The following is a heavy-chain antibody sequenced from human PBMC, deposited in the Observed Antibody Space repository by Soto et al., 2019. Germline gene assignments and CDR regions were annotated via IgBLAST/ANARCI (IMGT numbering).Heavy chain of an antibody. CDR3: ARSTLFNCYYGIDV. D-gene: IGHD3-16*01. Sequence: SETLSLTCAVYGGSFSGYYWSWIRQPPGKGLEWIGEINHSGSTNYNPSLKSRVTISVDTSKNQFSLKLSSVTAADTAVYYCARSTLFNCYYGIDVWGQGTTVTVSS. J-gene: IGHJ6*02. CDR2: INHSGST. CDR1: GGSFSGYY. V-gene: IGHV4-34*01.